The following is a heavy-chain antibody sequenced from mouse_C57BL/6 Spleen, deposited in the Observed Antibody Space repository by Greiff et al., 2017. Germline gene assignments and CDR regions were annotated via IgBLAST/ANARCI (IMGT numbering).Heavy chain of an antibody. D-gene: IGHD4-1*01. CDR1: GFTFSDYY. Sequence: EVQLVESEGGLVQPGSSMKLSCTASGFTFSDYYMAWVRQVPEKGLEWVANINYDGSSTYYLDSLKSRFIISRDNAKNILYLQMSSLKSEDTATYYCARTGKLGRGLDYWGQGTTLTVSS. V-gene: IGHV5-16*01. CDR2: INYDGSST. CDR3: ARTGKLGRGLDY. J-gene: IGHJ2*01.